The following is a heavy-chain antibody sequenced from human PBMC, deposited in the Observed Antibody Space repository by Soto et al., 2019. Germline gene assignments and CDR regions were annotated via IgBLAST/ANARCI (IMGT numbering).Heavy chain of an antibody. CDR3: ARDLPPVDY. CDR1: GYTFSSYH. CDR2: ISAYNGNT. V-gene: IGHV1-18*01. J-gene: IGHJ4*02. Sequence: QIQLVQSGAEVKKPGASVKVSCKASGYTFSSYHITWVRQAPGQGLEWMGWISAYNGNTNYAQHLQGRVTMTTDPSTSTAYMELRSLSSDATALYYCARDLPPVDYWGQGSLVTVSS.